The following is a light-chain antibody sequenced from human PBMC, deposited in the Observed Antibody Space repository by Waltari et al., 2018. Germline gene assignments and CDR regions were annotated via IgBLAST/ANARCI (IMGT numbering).Light chain of an antibody. V-gene: IGLV6-57*03. Sequence: NFMLTQPHSVSESPGKTVTISCTRSSGSIASNYVQWYQQRPGSAPPTVIYEDKQRPPWVPCRSSCSIDSSSNSASRTIAGLKTEDGADYYCQSYDVGHGGFGGGTKRTVL. CDR2: EDK. CDR3: QSYDVGHGG. J-gene: IGLJ3*02. CDR1: SGSIASNY.